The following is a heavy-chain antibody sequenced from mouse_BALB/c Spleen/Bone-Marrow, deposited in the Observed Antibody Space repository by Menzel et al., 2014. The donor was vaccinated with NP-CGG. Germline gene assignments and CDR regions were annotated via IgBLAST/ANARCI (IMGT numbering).Heavy chain of an antibody. Sequence: VQLQQSGPGLVSPSQSLSITCTVSGFSLTSYGLHWVRQPPGKGLEWLGVIWAGGSTNYNSALMSRLSISKDNSKSQVFLKMNSLQTDDTAMHYCARRGNGYYFDYWGQGTTLTVSS. D-gene: IGHD2-2*01. J-gene: IGHJ2*01. CDR1: GFSLTSYG. CDR2: IWAGGST. V-gene: IGHV2-9*02. CDR3: ARRGNGYYFDY.